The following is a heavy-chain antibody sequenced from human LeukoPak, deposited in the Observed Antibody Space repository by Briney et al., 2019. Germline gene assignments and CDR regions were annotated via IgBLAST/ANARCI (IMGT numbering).Heavy chain of an antibody. Sequence: PGGSLRLSCAASGYTFTDFYMSWIRQAPGKGLEWVSYISSSSNYTNYADSAKGRFTISRDNAKNSLYLQMNSLRAEDTAVYYCARGDNTGGYGWFDPWGEGTLVTVSS. V-gene: IGHV3-11*05. CDR1: GYTFTDFY. CDR2: ISSSSNYT. CDR3: ARGDNTGGYGWFDP. J-gene: IGHJ5*02. D-gene: IGHD2-8*02.